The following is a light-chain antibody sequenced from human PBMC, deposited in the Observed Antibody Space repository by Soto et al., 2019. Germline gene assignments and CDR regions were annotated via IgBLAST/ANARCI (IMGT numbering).Light chain of an antibody. Sequence: DIQMTQSPSTLSASIGDRVTITCRASQNINNWIAWYQQKPGKAPKLLIYDASNLEAGVPSRFRGSGSGTDFTFTISRLQPEDIATYYCQQYENLPTFGQGTKVDIK. CDR3: QQYENLPT. CDR2: DAS. V-gene: IGKV1-33*01. CDR1: QNINNW. J-gene: IGKJ1*01.